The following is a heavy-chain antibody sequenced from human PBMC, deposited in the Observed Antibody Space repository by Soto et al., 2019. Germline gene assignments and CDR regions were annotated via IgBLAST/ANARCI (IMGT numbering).Heavy chain of an antibody. CDR2: IKQDGSEK. CDR3: ARETYYYDSSGYYSGLRYYYYGMDV. D-gene: IGHD3-22*01. J-gene: IGHJ6*02. CDR1: GFTFSSYW. Sequence: GGSLRLSCAASGFTFSSYWMSWFRQAPGKGLEWVANIKQDGSEKYYVDSVKGRFTISRDNAKNSLYLQMNSLRAEDTAVYYCARETYYYDSSGYYSGLRYYYYGMDVWGQGATVTVSS. V-gene: IGHV3-7*01.